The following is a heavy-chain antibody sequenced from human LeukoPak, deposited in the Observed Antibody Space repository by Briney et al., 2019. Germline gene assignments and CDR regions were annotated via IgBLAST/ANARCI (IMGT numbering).Heavy chain of an antibody. J-gene: IGHJ4*02. Sequence: GRSLRLSCAASGFTFSSYVMHWVRQAPGKGLEWVAVIWYDGSNKYYADSVKGRFTISRDNSKNTLYLQMNSLRAEDTAVYYCARGRDYYDSSGYFPDYWGQGTLVTVSS. CDR1: GFTFSSYV. CDR3: ARGRDYYDSSGYFPDY. D-gene: IGHD3-22*01. CDR2: IWYDGSNK. V-gene: IGHV3-33*01.